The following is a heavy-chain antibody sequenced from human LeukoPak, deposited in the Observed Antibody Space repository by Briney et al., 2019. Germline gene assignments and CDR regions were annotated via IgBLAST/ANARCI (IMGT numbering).Heavy chain of an antibody. CDR2: INPSGGST. CDR3: ARATVTTAYFDY. D-gene: IGHD4-17*01. CDR1: VYTFTSYY. Sequence: GASVKVSCKASVYTFTSYYMHWVRQAPGQGLEWMGIINPSGGSTSYAHKFQGRVTMTRDTSTSTVYMELSSLRSEDTAVYYCARATVTTAYFDYWGQGTLVTVSS. V-gene: IGHV1-46*01. J-gene: IGHJ4*02.